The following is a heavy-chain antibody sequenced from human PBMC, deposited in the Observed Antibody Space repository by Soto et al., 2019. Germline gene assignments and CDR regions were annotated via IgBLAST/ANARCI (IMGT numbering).Heavy chain of an antibody. CDR1: GYTYTSSA. CDR2: INAYNGHT. J-gene: IGHJ5*02. Sequence: GASVKVSCKASGYTYTSSAIHWVRQAPGQRLEWMGWINAYNGHTKYSQKFQGRVTMTEDTSTDTAYMELSSLRSEDTAVYYCATPGAFRSYYLVPRSWGQGTLVTVSS. D-gene: IGHD1-26*01. V-gene: IGHV1-3*01. CDR3: ATPGAFRSYYLVPRS.